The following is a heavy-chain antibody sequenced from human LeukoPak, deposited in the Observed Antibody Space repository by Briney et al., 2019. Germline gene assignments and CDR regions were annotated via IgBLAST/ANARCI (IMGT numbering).Heavy chain of an antibody. CDR1: GGSISSSRYY. CDR3: ARQLAGRRRYCSGGSCGWFDP. V-gene: IGHV4-39*01. Sequence: SETLSLTCTVSGGSISSSRYYWGWIRQPPGKGLEWIGSIYYSGSTYYNPSLKSRVTISVDTSKNQFSLKLSSVTAADTAVYYCARQLAGRRRYCSGGSCGWFDPWGQGTLVTVSS. CDR2: IYYSGST. D-gene: IGHD2-15*01. J-gene: IGHJ5*02.